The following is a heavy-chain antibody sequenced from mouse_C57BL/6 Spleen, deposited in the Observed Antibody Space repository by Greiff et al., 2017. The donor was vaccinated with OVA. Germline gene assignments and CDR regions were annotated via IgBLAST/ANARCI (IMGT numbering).Heavy chain of an antibody. V-gene: IGHV14-4*01. CDR1: GFNIKDDY. D-gene: IGHD2-4*01. J-gene: IGHJ2*01. CDR3: TTRDYDGDY. CDR2: IDPENGDT. Sequence: EVKVVESGAELVRPGASVKLSCTASGFNIKDDYMHWVKQRPEQGLEWIGWIDPENGDTEYASKFQGKATITADTSSNTAYLQLSSLTSEDTAVYYCTTRDYDGDYWGQGTTLTVSS.